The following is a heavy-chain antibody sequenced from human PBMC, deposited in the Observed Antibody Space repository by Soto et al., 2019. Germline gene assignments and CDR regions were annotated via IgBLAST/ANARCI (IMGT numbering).Heavy chain of an antibody. V-gene: IGHV3-66*01. Sequence: EVQLVESGGGLVQPGGSLRLSCAASGFTVSSNYMSWVRQAPGKGLEWVSVIYSGGSTYYADSVKGRFTISRDNSKNTLYLQMNSLRAEDTAVYYCARSMATGLGYFDYWGQGTLVTVSS. CDR2: IYSGGST. CDR3: ARSMATGLGYFDY. CDR1: GFTVSSNY. D-gene: IGHD5-12*01. J-gene: IGHJ4*02.